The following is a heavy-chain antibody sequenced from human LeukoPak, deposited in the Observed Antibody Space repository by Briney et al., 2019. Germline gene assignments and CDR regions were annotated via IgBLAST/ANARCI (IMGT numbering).Heavy chain of an antibody. J-gene: IGHJ4*02. D-gene: IGHD3-10*01. CDR2: ISHDGREI. Sequence: TGGSLRLSCAASGFTFSEYTMHWVRQAPSKGLEWVAVISHDGREIYYADSVKGRFTISRDDSMSTMYLQMNSLRAEDTALYYCAKGAGRSTHYFDYWGQGTLVTVSS. CDR3: AKGAGRSTHYFDY. V-gene: IGHV3-30*18. CDR1: GFTFSEYT.